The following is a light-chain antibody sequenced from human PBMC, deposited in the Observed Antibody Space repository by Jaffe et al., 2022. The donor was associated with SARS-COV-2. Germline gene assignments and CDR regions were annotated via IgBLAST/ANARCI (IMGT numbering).Light chain of an antibody. CDR3: QQSYNTPRT. CDR2: AAS. V-gene: IGKV1-39*01. J-gene: IGKJ1*01. Sequence: DIQMTQSPSPLSASVGDRVTITCRAGQSISNYLNWYQQKPGKAPKLLIYAASSLQSGVPSRFSGSGSGTDFTLTISSLQPEDFATYYCQQSYNTPRTFGQGTEVEIK. CDR1: QSISNY.